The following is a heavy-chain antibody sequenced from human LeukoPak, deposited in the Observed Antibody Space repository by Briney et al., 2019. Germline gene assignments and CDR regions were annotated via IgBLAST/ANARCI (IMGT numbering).Heavy chain of an antibody. V-gene: IGHV3-21*01. CDR2: ISGSSSYL. CDR3: ARDQDVYCSGGSCTAFDI. CDR1: GFTFSSYS. D-gene: IGHD2-15*01. Sequence: GGSLRLSCAASGFTFSSYSVNCGRQAPRKGLEWVSSISGSSSYLYYADSLKGRFTISRDNARNSLYLQMNSLRAEDTAVYYCARDQDVYCSGGSCTAFDIWGQGKMVTVSS. J-gene: IGHJ3*02.